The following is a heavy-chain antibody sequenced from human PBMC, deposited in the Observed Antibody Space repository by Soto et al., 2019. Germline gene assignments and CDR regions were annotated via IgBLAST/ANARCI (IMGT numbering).Heavy chain of an antibody. J-gene: IGHJ4*02. V-gene: IGHV3-9*01. CDR2: ISWNSGSI. CDR1: GFTFDDYA. CDR3: AKDMTYSSSWDGLDY. D-gene: IGHD6-13*01. Sequence: GGSLRLSCAASGFTFDDYAMHWVRQAPGKGLEWVSGISWNSGSIGYADSVKGRFTISRDNAKNSLYLQMNSLRAEDTALYYCAKDMTYSSSWDGLDYWGQGTLVTVSS.